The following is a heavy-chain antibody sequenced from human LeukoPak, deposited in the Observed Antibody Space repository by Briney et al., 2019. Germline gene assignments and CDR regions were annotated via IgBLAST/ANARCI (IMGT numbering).Heavy chain of an antibody. D-gene: IGHD3-22*01. CDR3: AKSGDSSGYYYSWFDP. Sequence: GGSLRLSCAASGFTFSSYAMSWVRQAPGKGLEWVSAISGSGGSTYYADSVKGRFTISRDNSKSTLYLQMNSLRAEDTAVYYCAKSGDSSGYYYSWFDPWGQGTLVTVSS. J-gene: IGHJ5*02. CDR1: GFTFSSYA. CDR2: ISGSGGST. V-gene: IGHV3-23*01.